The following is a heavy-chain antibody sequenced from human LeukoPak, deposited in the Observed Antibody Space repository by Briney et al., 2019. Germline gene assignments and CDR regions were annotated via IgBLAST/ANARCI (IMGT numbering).Heavy chain of an antibody. V-gene: IGHV1-69*06. Sequence: ASVKVSCKASGGTFSSYAISWVRQAPGQGLEWMGGIIPIFGTANYAQKFQGRVTITADKSTSTAYMELSSLRSEDTAVYYCARDPLTGTNWFDPWGQGTLVTVSS. CDR3: ARDPLTGTNWFDP. CDR2: IIPIFGTA. D-gene: IGHD1-20*01. CDR1: GGTFSSYA. J-gene: IGHJ5*02.